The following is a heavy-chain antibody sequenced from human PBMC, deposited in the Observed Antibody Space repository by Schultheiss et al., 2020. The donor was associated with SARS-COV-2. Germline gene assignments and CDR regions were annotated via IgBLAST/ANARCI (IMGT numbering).Heavy chain of an antibody. CDR1: GGSFSDYS. CDR2: IYYSGST. V-gene: IGHV4-34*01. J-gene: IGHJ5*02. D-gene: IGHD3/OR15-3a*01. CDR3: ARSFQLILPQASWFDP. Sequence: SETLSLTCAVYGGSFSDYSWSWIRQPPGKALEWIGYIYYSGSTNYNPSLKSRVTISVDTSKNQFSLKLTSVTAADTSLYYCARSFQLILPQASWFDPWGQGTLVTVSS.